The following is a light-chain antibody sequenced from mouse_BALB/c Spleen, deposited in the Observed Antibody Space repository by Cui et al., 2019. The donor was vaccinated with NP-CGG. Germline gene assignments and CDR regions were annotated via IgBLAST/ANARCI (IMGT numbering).Light chain of an antibody. CDR1: TGSVTTSNY. CDR2: GTN. V-gene: IGLV1*01. J-gene: IGLJ1*01. Sequence: QAVVTQESALTTSPGETVTLTCRSSTGSVTTSNYANWIQEKPDHLFTGLIGGTNNRGPGAPARFSGSLIGDKAALTITGAQTEDEAIYFCALWYSNHWVFGGGTKLTVL. CDR3: ALWYSNHWV.